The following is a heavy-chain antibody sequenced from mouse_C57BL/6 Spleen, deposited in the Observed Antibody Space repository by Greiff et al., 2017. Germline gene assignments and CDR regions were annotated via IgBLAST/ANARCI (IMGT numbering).Heavy chain of an antibody. D-gene: IGHD2-2*01. CDR1: GYTFTDYH. CDR3: ARSGLVTTEWYYFDY. Sequence: VQLKQSGPELVKPGASVKMSCKASGYTFTDYHMHWVKQSHGKSLEWIGYINTNNGGTSYNQKFKGKATFTVHKSSSTAYMELRSLTSEDSAVYYCARSGLVTTEWYYFDYWGQGTTLTVSS. CDR2: INTNNGGT. V-gene: IGHV1-22*01. J-gene: IGHJ2*01.